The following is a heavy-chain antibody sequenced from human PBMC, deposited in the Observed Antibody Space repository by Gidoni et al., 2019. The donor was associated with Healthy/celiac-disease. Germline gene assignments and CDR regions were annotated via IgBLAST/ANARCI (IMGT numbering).Heavy chain of an antibody. CDR1: GFTVRSNY. V-gene: IGHV3-66*01. CDR3: ARDLFVRMDTETRGAFDI. D-gene: IGHD5-18*01. J-gene: IGHJ3*02. Sequence: EVQLVESGGGLVQPGGSLRLSCAASGFTVRSNYMSWVRQAPGKGLEWVSVIYSGGSTYYADSVKGRFTISRDNSKNTLYLQMNSLRAEDTAVYYCARDLFVRMDTETRGAFDIWGQGTMVTVSS. CDR2: IYSGGST.